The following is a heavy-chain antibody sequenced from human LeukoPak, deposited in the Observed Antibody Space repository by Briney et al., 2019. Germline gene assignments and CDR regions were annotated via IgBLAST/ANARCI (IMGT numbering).Heavy chain of an antibody. D-gene: IGHD1-26*01. Sequence: GGSLRLSCAASGFTFSSYSMNWVRQAPGKGLEWVSSISSSSSYIYYADSVKGRFTISRDNAKNSLYLQMNSLRAEDTAVYYCASGSGSYFPLDYWGQGTLVNVSS. CDR1: GFTFSSYS. V-gene: IGHV3-21*01. CDR3: ASGSGSYFPLDY. CDR2: ISSSSSYI. J-gene: IGHJ4*02.